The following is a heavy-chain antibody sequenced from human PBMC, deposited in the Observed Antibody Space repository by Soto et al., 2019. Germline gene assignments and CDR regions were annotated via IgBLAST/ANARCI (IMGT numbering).Heavy chain of an antibody. J-gene: IGHJ3*02. Sequence: GGSLRLSCAASGFTFSSYGMHWVRQAPGKGLEWVAVISYDGSNKYYADSVKGRFTISRDNSKNTLYLQMNSLRAEDTAVYYCAKGPYNWDPEAAFDIWGQGTMVTVSS. CDR2: ISYDGSNK. CDR1: GFTFSSYG. V-gene: IGHV3-30*18. CDR3: AKGPYNWDPEAAFDI. D-gene: IGHD1-20*01.